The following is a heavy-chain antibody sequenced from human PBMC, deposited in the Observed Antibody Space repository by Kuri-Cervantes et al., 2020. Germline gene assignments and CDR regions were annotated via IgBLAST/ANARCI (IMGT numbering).Heavy chain of an antibody. V-gene: IGHV6-1*01. CDR1: GDSVSSNSAA. Sequence: SETLSLTCAISGDSVSSNSAAWNWIRQSPSRGLEWLGRTYYRSKWYNDYAVSVKSRITINPDTSKNQFSLKLSSVTAADTAVYYCAREVGYCSGGSCSTWFDPWGQGTLVTVSS. J-gene: IGHJ5*02. D-gene: IGHD2-15*01. CDR2: TYYRSKWYN. CDR3: AREVGYCSGGSCSTWFDP.